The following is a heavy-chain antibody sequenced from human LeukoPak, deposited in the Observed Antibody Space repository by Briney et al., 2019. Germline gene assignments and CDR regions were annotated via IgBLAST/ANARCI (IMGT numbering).Heavy chain of an antibody. Sequence: GGSLRISCAASGFTFSTYSMNWVRQAPGKGLEWVSCISGSSSTIYYADSVKGRFTISRDNGKNSVYLQMNSLRAEDTAVSYCARARDRYGYLFDYWGQGTLVTVSS. D-gene: IGHD3-16*01. CDR2: ISGSSSTI. J-gene: IGHJ4*02. V-gene: IGHV3-48*01. CDR1: GFTFSTYS. CDR3: ARARDRYGYLFDY.